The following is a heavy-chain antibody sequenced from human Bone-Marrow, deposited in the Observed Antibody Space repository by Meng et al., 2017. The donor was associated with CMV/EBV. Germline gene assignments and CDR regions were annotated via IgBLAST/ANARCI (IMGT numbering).Heavy chain of an antibody. V-gene: IGHV3-30*02. CDR1: GLRVRDNA. Sequence: GESLKISCTASGLRVRDNAVDWVRQAPGKGLEWVSYIYSDGMTKWYAGSVRGRFTVSKDTSRNTVFLEMNSLRAEDTAVYYCAKDLAMAKMGYWGQGTLVTVSS. CDR2: IYSDGMTK. J-gene: IGHJ4*02. CDR3: AKDLAMAKMGY. D-gene: IGHD5-24*01.